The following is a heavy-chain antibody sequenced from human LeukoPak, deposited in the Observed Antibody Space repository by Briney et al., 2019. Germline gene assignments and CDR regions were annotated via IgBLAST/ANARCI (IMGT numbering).Heavy chain of an antibody. CDR2: INPDGDGM. CDR1: GFTFSRSW. Sequence: GGPLRLSCTASGFTFSRSWVNWIRQAPGKGLEWVANINPDGDGMRFVDSVKGRFTMSRDNAQSSLHLQMNSLRVEDTAFYYCAAWTDRGYSYWGQGVLVTVSS. D-gene: IGHD5-12*01. CDR3: AAWTDRGYSY. J-gene: IGHJ4*02. V-gene: IGHV3-7*01.